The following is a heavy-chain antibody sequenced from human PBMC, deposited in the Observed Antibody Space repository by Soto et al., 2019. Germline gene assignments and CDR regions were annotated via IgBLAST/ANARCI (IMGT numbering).Heavy chain of an antibody. D-gene: IGHD5-18*01. CDR1: GYSFTSYW. CDR3: ARSAFTWIQLWPFDY. V-gene: IGHV5-10-1*01. Sequence: PGESLKISCKGSGYSFTSYWISWVRQMPGKGLEWMGRIDPSDSYTNYSPSFQGHVTISADKSISTAYLQWSSLKASDTAMYYCARSAFTWIQLWPFDYWGQGTLGTVSS. J-gene: IGHJ4*02. CDR2: IDPSDSYT.